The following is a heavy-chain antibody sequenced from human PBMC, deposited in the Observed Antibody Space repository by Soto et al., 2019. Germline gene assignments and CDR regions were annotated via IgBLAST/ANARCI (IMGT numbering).Heavy chain of an antibody. D-gene: IGHD6-13*01. J-gene: IGHJ5*02. CDR1: GYTFTSYA. CDR2: INAGNGNT. Sequence: ASVKVSCKASGYTFTSYAMHWVRQAPGQRLEWMGWINAGNGNTKYSQKFQGRVTITRDTSASTAYMELSSLRSDDTAVYYCARSRIAAAGQYNWFDPWGQGTLVTVSS. V-gene: IGHV1-3*01. CDR3: ARSRIAAAGQYNWFDP.